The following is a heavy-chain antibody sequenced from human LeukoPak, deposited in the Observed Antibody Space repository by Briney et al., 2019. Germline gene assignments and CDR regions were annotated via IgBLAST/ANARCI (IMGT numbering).Heavy chain of an antibody. CDR3: AREAVAAAGRIDY. Sequence: SETLSLTCAVYGGSFSGYYWSWIRQPPGKGLEWIGYIYYSGSTYYNPSLKSRVTISVDTSKNQFSLKLSSVTAADTAVYYCAREAVAAAGRIDYWGQGTLVTVSS. J-gene: IGHJ4*02. D-gene: IGHD6-13*01. V-gene: IGHV4-34*09. CDR2: IYYSGST. CDR1: GGSFSGYY.